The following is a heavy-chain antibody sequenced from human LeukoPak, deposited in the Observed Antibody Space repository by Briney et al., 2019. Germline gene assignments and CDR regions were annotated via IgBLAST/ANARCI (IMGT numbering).Heavy chain of an antibody. CDR1: GLSLTDYC. CDR2: IRGSGGST. CDR3: ARGQRGTYSYYFDR. J-gene: IGHJ4*02. D-gene: IGHD1-26*01. Sequence: GGSLRLSCAASGLSLTDYCMRWVRQAPGKGLEWVSTIRGSGGSTYYADSVKGRFTTSRDKSKKSLYLQMSSLRTDDTALYYCARGQRGTYSYYFDRWGQGTLVTVSS. V-gene: IGHV3-43*02.